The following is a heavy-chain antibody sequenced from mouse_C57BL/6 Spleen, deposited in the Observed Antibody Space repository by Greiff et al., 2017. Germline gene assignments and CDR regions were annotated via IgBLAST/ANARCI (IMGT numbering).Heavy chain of an antibody. J-gene: IGHJ2*01. Sequence: VQLQQSGAELVKPGASVKISCKASGYAFSSYWMNWVKQSPGKGLEWIGQIYTGDGDTNYNGKFKGKATLTADKATSTAYMHLSSLTSEDSAVYFCARETAPYYFDYWGQGTPLTVSS. CDR2: IYTGDGDT. CDR3: ARETAPYYFDY. D-gene: IGHD3-2*01. CDR1: GYAFSSYW. V-gene: IGHV1-80*01.